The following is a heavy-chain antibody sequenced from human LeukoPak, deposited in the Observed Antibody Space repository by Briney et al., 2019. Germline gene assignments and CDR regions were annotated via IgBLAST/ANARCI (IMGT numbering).Heavy chain of an antibody. D-gene: IGHD2-2*01. V-gene: IGHV1-18*01. CDR2: ISAYNGNT. CDR3: ASIVGYCSSTSCSDYYYYGMDV. Sequence: ASVKVSCKAPGYTFTSYGISWVRQAPGQGLEWMGWISAYNGNTNYAQKLQGRVTMTTDTSTSTAYMELRSLRSDDTAVYYCASIVGYCSSTSCSDYYYYGMDVWGQGTTVTVSS. CDR1: GYTFTSYG. J-gene: IGHJ6*02.